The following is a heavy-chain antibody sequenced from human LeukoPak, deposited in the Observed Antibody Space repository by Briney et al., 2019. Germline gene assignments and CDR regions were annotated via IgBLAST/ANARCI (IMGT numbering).Heavy chain of an antibody. Sequence: GASVKVSCKASGFTFTSSAVQWVRQARGQRLEWIGWIVVGSGNTNYAQKFQERVTITRDMSTSTAYMELSSLRSEDTAVYYCAADRIFGVVNDPARTRKDNYYYYGMDVWGQGTTVTVSS. CDR1: GFTFTSSA. CDR2: IVVGSGNT. CDR3: AADRIFGVVNDPARTRKDNYYYYGMDV. D-gene: IGHD3-3*01. V-gene: IGHV1-58*01. J-gene: IGHJ6*02.